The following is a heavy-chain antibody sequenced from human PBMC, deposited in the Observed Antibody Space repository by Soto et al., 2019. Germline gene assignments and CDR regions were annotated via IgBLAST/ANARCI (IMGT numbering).Heavy chain of an antibody. D-gene: IGHD2-2*01. CDR2: IWYDGSNK. J-gene: IGHJ4*02. CDR1: GFTFSSYG. V-gene: IGHV3-33*01. Sequence: GGSLRLSCAASGFTFSSYGMHWVRQAPGKGLEWVAVIWYDGSNKYYADSVKGRFTISRDNSKNTLYLQMNSLRAEDTAVYYCARDRHIVVVPAANHPPYWGQGTLVTVSS. CDR3: ARDRHIVVVPAANHPPY.